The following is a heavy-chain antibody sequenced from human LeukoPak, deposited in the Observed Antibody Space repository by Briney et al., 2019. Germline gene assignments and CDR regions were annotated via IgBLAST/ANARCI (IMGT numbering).Heavy chain of an antibody. D-gene: IGHD6-19*01. CDR3: ARDQGGWYFDY. CDR1: GFTFDNYG. CDR2: ISSTGSTI. Sequence: GGSLRLSCGASGFTFDNYGMNWVRQAPGKGLEWVSYISSTGSTIYYADSVKGRLTISRDNAKNSLYLQMNSLRAEDTAVYYCARDQGGWYFDYWGQGTLVTVSS. J-gene: IGHJ4*02. V-gene: IGHV3-48*04.